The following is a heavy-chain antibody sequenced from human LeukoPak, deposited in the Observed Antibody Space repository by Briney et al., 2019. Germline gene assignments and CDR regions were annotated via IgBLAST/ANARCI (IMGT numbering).Heavy chain of an antibody. V-gene: IGHV4-31*03. J-gene: IGHJ4*02. D-gene: IGHD1-14*01. Sequence: SETLSLTCTVSGGSISSGGYYWSWIRQHPGKGLEWIGYIYYSGSTYYNPSLKSRVTISVDTSKNQFSLKLSSVTAADTAVYYCARAHTTGGGLDYWGQGTLVTVSS. CDR1: GGSISSGGYY. CDR2: IYYSGST. CDR3: ARAHTTGGGLDY.